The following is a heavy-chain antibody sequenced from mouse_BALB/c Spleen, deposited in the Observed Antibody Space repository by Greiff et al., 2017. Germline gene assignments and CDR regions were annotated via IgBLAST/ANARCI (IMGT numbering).Heavy chain of an antibody. CDR3: ARRNYGYMDY. D-gene: IGHD1-2*01. V-gene: IGHV1-4*02. J-gene: IGHJ4*01. CDR2: INPSSGYT. CDR1: GYTFTSYT. Sequence: QVQLQQSGPELVKPGASVKISCKASGYTFTSYTTHWVKQRPGQGLEWIGYINPSSGYTEYNQKFKDKTTLTADKSSSTAYMQLSSLTSEDSAVYYCARRNYGYMDYWGQGTSVTVSS.